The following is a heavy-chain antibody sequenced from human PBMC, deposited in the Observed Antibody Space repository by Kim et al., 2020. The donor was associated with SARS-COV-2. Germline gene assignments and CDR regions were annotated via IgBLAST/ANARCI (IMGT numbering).Heavy chain of an antibody. Sequence: YYAGSVKGRFTIARDNSKNTLYLQMNSLRAEDTAVYYCASIAVAGMGLDYWGQGTLVTVSS. V-gene: IGHV3-30*01. J-gene: IGHJ4*02. D-gene: IGHD6-19*01. CDR3: ASIAVAGMGLDY.